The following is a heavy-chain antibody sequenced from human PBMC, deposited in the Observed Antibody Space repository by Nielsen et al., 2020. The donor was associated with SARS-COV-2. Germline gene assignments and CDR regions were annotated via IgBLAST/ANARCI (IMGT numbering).Heavy chain of an antibody. V-gene: IGHV3-33*01. Sequence: VRQAPGKGLEWVAVIWYDGSNKYYADSVKGRFTISRDNSKNTLYLQMNSLRAEDTAVYYCARCAYYYDSSGYPHPTLFDYWGQGTLVTVSS. J-gene: IGHJ4*02. CDR3: ARCAYYYDSSGYPHPTLFDY. D-gene: IGHD3-22*01. CDR2: IWYDGSNK.